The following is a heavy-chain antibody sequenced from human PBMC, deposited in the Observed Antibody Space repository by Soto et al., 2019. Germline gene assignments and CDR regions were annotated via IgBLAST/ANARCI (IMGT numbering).Heavy chain of an antibody. CDR2: IIPIFGTA. CDR1: GGTFSSYA. J-gene: IGHJ6*02. Sequence: ASVKVSCKASGGTFSSYAISWVRQAPGQGLEWMGGIIPIFGTANYAQKFQGRVTITADKSTSTAYMELSSLRSEDTAVYYCARSRRGYSYGYYYYGMDVWGQGTTVTVSS. D-gene: IGHD5-18*01. CDR3: ARSRRGYSYGYYYYGMDV. V-gene: IGHV1-69*06.